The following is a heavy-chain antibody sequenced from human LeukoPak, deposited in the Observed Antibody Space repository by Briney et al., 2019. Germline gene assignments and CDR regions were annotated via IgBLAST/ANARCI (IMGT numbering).Heavy chain of an antibody. CDR1: GLTFSSYW. V-gene: IGHV3-7*01. J-gene: IGHJ3*02. D-gene: IGHD3-10*01. Sequence: GGSLRLSCAASGLTFSSYWMSWVRQAPGKGLEWVANIKQDGSEKYYVDSVKGRFTISRDNAKNSLYLQMNSLRAEDTAVYYCAREVRVRGVIITSAFDIWGQGTMVTVSS. CDR2: IKQDGSEK. CDR3: AREVRVRGVIITSAFDI.